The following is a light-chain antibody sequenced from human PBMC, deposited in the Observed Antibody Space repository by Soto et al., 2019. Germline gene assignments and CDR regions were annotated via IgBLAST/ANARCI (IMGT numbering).Light chain of an antibody. J-gene: IGKJ4*01. CDR2: GAS. V-gene: IGKV1-27*01. Sequence: DIQMTQSPLSLSASVGDRVTITCRASQGIGNYLAWFQQKPGRVPKLLIYGASALQTGVPSRFSGSRSGTEFTLTISSLQPEDVATYYCQKYNTAPLTFGGGTKVEI. CDR3: QKYNTAPLT. CDR1: QGIGNY.